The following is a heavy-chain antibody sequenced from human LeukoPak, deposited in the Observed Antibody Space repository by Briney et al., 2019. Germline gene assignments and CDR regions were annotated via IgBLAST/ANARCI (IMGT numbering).Heavy chain of an antibody. Sequence: GGSLRLSCAASGFTFDDYAMHWVRQAPGKGLEWVSGISWNSGSIGYADSVKGRFTISRDNSKNTLYLQMNSLRAEDTAVYYCAKDGCLWFGELFCYYYMDVWGKGTTVTISS. CDR2: ISWNSGSI. V-gene: IGHV3-9*01. CDR3: AKDGCLWFGELFCYYYMDV. CDR1: GFTFDDYA. J-gene: IGHJ6*03. D-gene: IGHD3-10*01.